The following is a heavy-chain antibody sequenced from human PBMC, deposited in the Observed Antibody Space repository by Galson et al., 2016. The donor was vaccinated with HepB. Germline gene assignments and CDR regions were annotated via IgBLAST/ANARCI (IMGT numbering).Heavy chain of an antibody. J-gene: IGHJ5*02. Sequence: ETLSLTCTVSGGSMGGHWTWIRQPPGKGLEWIGYIHDSGNTAYNPSLESRVIISIATSKSQFSLKMSAVTAADTALYYCARAPGWHHRWFGPWGQGALVTVSS. CDR2: IHDSGNT. CDR3: ARAPGWHHRWFGP. V-gene: IGHV4-59*01. CDR1: GGSMGGH.